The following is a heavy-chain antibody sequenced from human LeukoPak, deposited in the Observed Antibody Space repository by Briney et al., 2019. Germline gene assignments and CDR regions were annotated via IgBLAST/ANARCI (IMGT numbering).Heavy chain of an antibody. V-gene: IGHV3-64D*06. CDR1: AFIFSTYA. Sequence: PGRSLRLICAASAFIFSTYAMHCVRQAPGKGLEFVSGITSDGENTDYLDFVKGRFTITRDNSKNTLYLHMTSLRPDDTAVYFCVKGRYGTGWDFWGPGTLVIVSS. CDR3: VKGRYGTGWDF. D-gene: IGHD3-10*01. J-gene: IGHJ4*02. CDR2: ITSDGENT.